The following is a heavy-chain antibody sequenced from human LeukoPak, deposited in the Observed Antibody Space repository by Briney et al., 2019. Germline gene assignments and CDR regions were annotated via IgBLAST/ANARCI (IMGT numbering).Heavy chain of an antibody. J-gene: IGHJ4*02. CDR3: ARGGMTTVTGGYY. D-gene: IGHD4-17*01. Sequence: PSETLSLTCAVYVGSFSGYYWSWIRQPPGKGLEWIGEINHSGSTNYNPSLKSRVTISVDTSKNQSSLKLSSVTAADTAVYYCARGGMTTVTGGYYWGQGTLVTVSS. CDR2: INHSGST. V-gene: IGHV4-34*01. CDR1: VGSFSGYY.